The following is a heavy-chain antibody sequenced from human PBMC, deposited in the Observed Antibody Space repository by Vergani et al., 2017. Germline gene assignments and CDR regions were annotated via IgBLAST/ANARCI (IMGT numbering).Heavy chain of an antibody. Sequence: EVQLVQSGAEVKKPGESLKISCKGSGYSFTSYWIGWVRQMPGKGLEWMGIIYPGDSDTRYSPSFQGQVTISADKSISTAYLQWSSLTASDTAMYYCAIPPLAHCSGGSCPDAFDIWGQGTMVTVSS. CDR2: IYPGDSDT. J-gene: IGHJ3*02. D-gene: IGHD2-15*01. V-gene: IGHV5-51*03. CDR1: GYSFTSYW. CDR3: AIPPLAHCSGGSCPDAFDI.